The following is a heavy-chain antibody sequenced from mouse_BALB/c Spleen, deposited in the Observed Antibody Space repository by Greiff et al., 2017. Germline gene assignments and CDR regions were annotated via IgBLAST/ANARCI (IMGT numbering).Heavy chain of an antibody. CDR1: GFNIKDYY. D-gene: IGHD2-1*01. V-gene: IGHV14-1*02. CDR3: ARYGNYGY. Sequence: EVKLVESGAELVRPGALVKLSCKASGFNIKDYYMHWVKQRPEQGLEWIGWIDPENGNTIYDPKFQGKASITADTSSNTAYLQLSSLTSEDTAVYYCARYGNYGYWGQGTTLTVSS. J-gene: IGHJ2*01. CDR2: IDPENGNT.